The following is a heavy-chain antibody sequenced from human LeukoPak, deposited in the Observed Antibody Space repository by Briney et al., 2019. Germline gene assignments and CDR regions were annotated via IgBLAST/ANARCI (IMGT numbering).Heavy chain of an antibody. D-gene: IGHD3-3*01. CDR1: GFTLTSYG. Sequence: QPGGFLRLSCVASGFTLTSYGMQWVRQAPGRGLEWVAFIRYDGTNIAYVDSVRGRFTISRDNSKNTLYLQMNSLRLEDTALYYCAKEGADFRHVDYWGQGTLVTVSS. CDR2: IRYDGTNI. J-gene: IGHJ4*02. CDR3: AKEGADFRHVDY. V-gene: IGHV3-30*02.